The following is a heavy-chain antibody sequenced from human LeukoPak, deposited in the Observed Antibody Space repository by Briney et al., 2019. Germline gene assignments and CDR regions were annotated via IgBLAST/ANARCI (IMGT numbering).Heavy chain of an antibody. CDR2: INHSGST. CDR1: GFTFSSYS. D-gene: IGHD3-22*01. V-gene: IGHV4-34*01. Sequence: GSLRLSCVASGFTFSSYSMNWVRQAPGKGLEWIGEINHSGSTNYNPSLKSRVTISVDTSKNQFSLKLSSVTAADTAVYYCASTFGYDSSGYFGYWGQGTLVTVSS. CDR3: ASTFGYDSSGYFGY. J-gene: IGHJ4*02.